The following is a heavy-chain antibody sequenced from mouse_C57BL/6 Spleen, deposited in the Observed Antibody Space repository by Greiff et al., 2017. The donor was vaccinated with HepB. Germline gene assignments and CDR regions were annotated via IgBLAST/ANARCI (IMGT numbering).Heavy chain of an antibody. Sequence: QVQLQQSVAELVKPGASVKISCKASGYTFTDYYINWVKQRPGQGLEWIGKIGPGSGSTYYNEKFKGKATLTADKSSSTAYMQLSSLTSEDSAVYFCAKISTITTVVSYWYFDVWGTGTTVTVSS. CDR1: GYTFTDYY. V-gene: IGHV1-77*01. D-gene: IGHD1-1*01. CDR2: IGPGSGST. J-gene: IGHJ1*03. CDR3: AKISTITTVVSYWYFDV.